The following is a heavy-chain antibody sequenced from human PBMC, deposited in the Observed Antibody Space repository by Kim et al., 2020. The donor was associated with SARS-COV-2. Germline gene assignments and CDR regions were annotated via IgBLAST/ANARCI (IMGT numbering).Heavy chain of an antibody. J-gene: IGHJ4*01. D-gene: IGHD3-22*01. CDR2: TSSNSGHT. CDR1: GYSFSNYG. V-gene: IGHV1-18*01. CDR3: APSYDSNSYRGQWD. Sequence: ASVKVSCKASGYSFSNYGLVWARQAPGQGLEWMGWTSSNSGHTKYAQNVQGRVTLTTDTSTNTGYMVLSSLRSDDPAVYYCAPSYDSNSYRGQWDWGQGT.